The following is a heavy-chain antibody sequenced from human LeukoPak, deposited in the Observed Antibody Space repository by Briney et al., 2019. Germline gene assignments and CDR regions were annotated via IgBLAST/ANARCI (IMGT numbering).Heavy chain of an antibody. Sequence: ASVKVSCKASGYTFTGYYMHWVRQAPGQGLEWMGWISPNSGGTNYAQKFQGRVTMTRDTSISTAYMELSRLRSDDTAVYYCARGRITMIVVVIRDNWFDPWGQGTLVTVSS. J-gene: IGHJ5*02. CDR3: ARGRITMIVVVIRDNWFDP. CDR1: GYTFTGYY. CDR2: ISPNSGGT. D-gene: IGHD3-22*01. V-gene: IGHV1-2*02.